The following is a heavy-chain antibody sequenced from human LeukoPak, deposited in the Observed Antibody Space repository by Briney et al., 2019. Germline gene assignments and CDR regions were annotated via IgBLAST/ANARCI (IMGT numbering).Heavy chain of an antibody. D-gene: IGHD3-3*01. CDR2: ISSSSSNI. CDR1: GFTLSSYS. Sequence: GGSLRLSCAASGFTLSSYSMNWVRRAPGKGLEWVSSISSSSSNIYYADSVKGRFTISRDNAKNSLYLQMNSLRAEDTAVYYCARNYDFWSGYYTSYYYGMDVWGQGTTVTVSS. CDR3: ARNYDFWSGYYTSYYYGMDV. V-gene: IGHV3-21*04. J-gene: IGHJ6*02.